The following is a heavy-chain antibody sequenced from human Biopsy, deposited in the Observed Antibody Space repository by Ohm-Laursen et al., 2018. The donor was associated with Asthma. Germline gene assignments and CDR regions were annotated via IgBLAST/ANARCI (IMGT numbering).Heavy chain of an antibody. V-gene: IGHV4-31*03. Sequence: TLSLTCIVSGGSINIGDYYRSWIRQHPVKGLEWIGYIYYSGSTYYNPSLKSRVSISLDTSKNQFSLSLTSVTAADTAVYYCARTTYGDDGFDPWGQGTLVTVSS. J-gene: IGHJ5*02. CDR2: IYYSGST. CDR3: ARTTYGDDGFDP. CDR1: GGSINIGDYY. D-gene: IGHD4-17*01.